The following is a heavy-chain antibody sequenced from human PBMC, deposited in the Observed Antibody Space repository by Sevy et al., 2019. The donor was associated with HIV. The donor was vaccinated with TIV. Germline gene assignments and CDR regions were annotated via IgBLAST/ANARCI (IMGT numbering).Heavy chain of an antibody. V-gene: IGHV4-4*07. CDR2: IYTSGNT. Sequence: SETLSLTCTVSGGSISNYYWNWIRQPAGKGLEWIGRIYTSGNTNYNPSLRSRVTMSVDSSKNQFSLKLSSVTAADTAMYYCAGDRPATIFGVVYAFDIWGQGAMVTVSS. J-gene: IGHJ3*02. CDR3: AGDRPATIFGVVYAFDI. D-gene: IGHD3-3*01. CDR1: GGSISNYY.